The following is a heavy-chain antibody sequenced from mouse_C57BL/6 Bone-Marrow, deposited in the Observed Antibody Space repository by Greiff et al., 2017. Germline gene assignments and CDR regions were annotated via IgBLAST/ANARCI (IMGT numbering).Heavy chain of an antibody. CDR2: IDPENGDT. V-gene: IGHV14-4*01. D-gene: IGHD1-1*01. Sequence: EVQLQQSGAELVRPGASVKLSCTASGFNIKDDYMHWVKQRPEQGLEWIGWIDPENGDTEYASKFQGKATITADTSSNTAYLQVSSLTSEDTAVYYCTTDYYGSSSYYYAMDYWGQGTSVTVSS. CDR3: TTDYYGSSSYYYAMDY. J-gene: IGHJ4*01. CDR1: GFNIKDDY.